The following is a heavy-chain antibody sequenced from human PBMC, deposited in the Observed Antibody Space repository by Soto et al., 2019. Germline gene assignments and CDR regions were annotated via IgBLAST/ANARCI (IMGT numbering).Heavy chain of an antibody. J-gene: IGHJ4*02. CDR1: GFTFSSYG. Sequence: QVQLVESGGGVVQPGRSLRLSCAASGFTFSSYGMHWVRQAPGKGLEWVAVIWYDGSNKYYADSVKGRFTISRDNSKNTLYLQMNSLIAEDTAVYYCARYLLAPFDYWGQGTLVTVSS. CDR2: IWYDGSNK. CDR3: ARYLLAPFDY. V-gene: IGHV3-33*01.